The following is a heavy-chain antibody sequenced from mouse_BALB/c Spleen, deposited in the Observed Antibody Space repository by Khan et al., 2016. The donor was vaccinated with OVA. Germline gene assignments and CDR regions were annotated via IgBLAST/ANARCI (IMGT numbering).Heavy chain of an antibody. D-gene: IGHD2-14*01. Sequence: VQLKQSGPSLVKPSQTLSLTCSVTGDSITSGYWNWIRKFPGNKLEYMGYIIYTGYTYYNPSLKSRISITRHTSKNQYSLHLKSVTDEDTATYYCARSTYRYAFVYWGQGTLVTVSA. CDR3: ARSTYRYAFVY. CDR2: IIYTGYT. V-gene: IGHV3-8*02. J-gene: IGHJ3*01. CDR1: GDSITSGY.